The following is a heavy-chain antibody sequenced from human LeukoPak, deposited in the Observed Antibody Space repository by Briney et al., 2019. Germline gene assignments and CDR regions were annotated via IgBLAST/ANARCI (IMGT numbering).Heavy chain of an antibody. D-gene: IGHD3-16*01. V-gene: IGHV3-30*04. J-gene: IGHJ4*02. CDR3: ARGSLGFN. Sequence: PGRSLRLSCAASGFTFSSYAMHWVRQAPGKGLEWVAVISYDGSNKYYADSVKGRFTISRDNSKNTLYLQMNSLRAEDTAVYYCARGSLGFNWGQGTLVTVSS. CDR1: GFTFSSYA. CDR2: ISYDGSNK.